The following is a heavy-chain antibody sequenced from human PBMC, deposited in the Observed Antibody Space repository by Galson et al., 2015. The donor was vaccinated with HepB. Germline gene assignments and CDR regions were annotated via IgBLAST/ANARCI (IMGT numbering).Heavy chain of an antibody. CDR2: IAGSSDNT. CDR3: ARTFYFDY. CDR1: GFPFNTFG. D-gene: IGHD3-16*01. J-gene: IGHJ4*02. V-gene: IGHV3-48*01. Sequence: SLRLSCAASGFPFNTFGFNWVRQAPGKGLEWVSNIAGSSDNTDYADSVKGRFTISRDNSENTVYLQMHSLRVEDTAVYYCARTFYFDYWGQGTLVTVSS.